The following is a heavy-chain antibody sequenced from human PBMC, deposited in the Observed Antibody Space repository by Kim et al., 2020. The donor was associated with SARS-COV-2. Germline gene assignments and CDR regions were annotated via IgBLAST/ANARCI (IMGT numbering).Heavy chain of an antibody. CDR1: GFTFRGYA. V-gene: IGHV3-23*01. J-gene: IGHJ4*02. Sequence: GSLRLSCAASGFTFRGYAMSWARQAPGKGLEWVSTISDSGFRTRYADSVKGRFTISRDNSKSTLFLQMNSLRVEDTAVYYCDASDYWGQGSLVTVSS. CDR3: DASDY. CDR2: ISDSGFRT.